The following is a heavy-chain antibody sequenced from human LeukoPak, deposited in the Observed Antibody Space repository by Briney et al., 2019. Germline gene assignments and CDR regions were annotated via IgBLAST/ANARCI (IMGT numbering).Heavy chain of an antibody. J-gene: IGHJ5*02. CDR3: ARVVYCSSTSCYNWFDP. CDR2: IIPIFGTA. D-gene: IGHD2-2*01. CDR1: GGTFSSYA. Sequence: SVKVSRKASGGTFSSYAISWVRQAPGQGLEWMGRIIPIFGTANYAQKFQGRVTITADKSTSTAYMELSSLRSEDTAVYYCARVVYCSSTSCYNWFDPWGQGTLVTVSS. V-gene: IGHV1-69*06.